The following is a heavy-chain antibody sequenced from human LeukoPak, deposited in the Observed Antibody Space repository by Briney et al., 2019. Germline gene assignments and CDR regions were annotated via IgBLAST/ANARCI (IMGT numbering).Heavy chain of an antibody. V-gene: IGHV1-24*01. Sequence: ASVRVSCKVSVYTLTELSMHWVRQAPGKGLEWRGGFDPEDAETIYAQKFQGRVTMTEDTSTDTAYMELSSLRSEHTAVYYCATFPPAGWGQGTLVPVSS. CDR1: VYTLTELS. CDR3: ATFPPAG. CDR2: FDPEDAET. J-gene: IGHJ4*02.